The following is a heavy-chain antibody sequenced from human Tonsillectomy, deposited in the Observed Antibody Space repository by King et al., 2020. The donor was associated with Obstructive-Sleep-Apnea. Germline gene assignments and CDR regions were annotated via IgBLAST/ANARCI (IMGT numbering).Heavy chain of an antibody. J-gene: IGHJ2*01. CDR2: IYYSGST. V-gene: IGHV4-59*01. CDR1: GGSISRYY. CDR3: ARTLSIAAAGTGWYFDL. Sequence: QLQESGPGLVKPSETLSLTCTVSGGSISRYYWSWIRQPPGKGLEWSGYIYYSGSTNYNPSLKSRVTISVDTSKSQYSLKLSSWTAADTAVYYCARTLSIAAAGTGWYFDLWGRGTLVTVSS. D-gene: IGHD6-13*01.